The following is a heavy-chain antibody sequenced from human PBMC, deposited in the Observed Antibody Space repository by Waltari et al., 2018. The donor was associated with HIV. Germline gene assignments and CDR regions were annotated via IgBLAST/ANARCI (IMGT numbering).Heavy chain of an antibody. CDR2: SDGSGTNA. Sequence: EVQLMESGGGLVQPGGSRRLSCAASGFAFVSYAITWVLQSTERGLEWVEASDGSGTNAFYADSVKGRVTLSRDNSKNTVFLQMNSLRAADTAIYYCAKAFYEDTAYYYDCWGRGTRVTVSS. CDR3: AKAFYEDTAYYYDC. J-gene: IGHJ4*02. CDR1: GFAFVSYA. V-gene: IGHV3-23*01. D-gene: IGHD3-22*01.